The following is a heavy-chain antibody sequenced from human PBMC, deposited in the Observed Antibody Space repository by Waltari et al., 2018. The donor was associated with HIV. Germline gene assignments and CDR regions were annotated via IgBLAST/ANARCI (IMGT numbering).Heavy chain of an antibody. V-gene: IGHV4-34*01. J-gene: IGHJ6*02. CDR3: AGIVHRASYSMDV. D-gene: IGHD2-8*01. CDR1: GGSLGTYY. Sequence: QVQLQQWGAGLLKPSETLSVTCTVYGGSLGTYYWNWVRHFPGKGLEWIGEINPSGGTTDQPSLKSRVTISRDWSKNLFSLKLTSVTAADTALYYCAGIVHRASYSMDVWGQGTTVTVSS. CDR2: INPSGGT.